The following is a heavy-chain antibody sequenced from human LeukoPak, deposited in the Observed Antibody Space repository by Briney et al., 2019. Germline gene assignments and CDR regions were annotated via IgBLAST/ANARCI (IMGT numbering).Heavy chain of an antibody. CDR2: IYYSGST. J-gene: IGHJ5*02. CDR1: GGSISSGDYY. CDR3: ASGLYCSGGSCYEP. V-gene: IGHV4-30-4*01. D-gene: IGHD2-15*01. Sequence: PSETLSLTCTVSGGSISSGDYYWSWIRQPPGKGLEWIGYIYYSGSTYYNPSLKGRVTISVDTSKNQFSLKLSSVTAADTAVYYCASGLYCSGGSCYEPWGQGTLVTVSS.